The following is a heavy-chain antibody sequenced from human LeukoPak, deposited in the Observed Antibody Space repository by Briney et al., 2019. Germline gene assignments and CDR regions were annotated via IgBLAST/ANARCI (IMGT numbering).Heavy chain of an antibody. D-gene: IGHD3-9*01. V-gene: IGHV1-69*01. Sequence: SVKVSCKASGGTFSSYAISWVRQAPGQGLEWMGGIIPIFGTANYAQKCQGRVTITADESTSTAYMEPSSLRSEDTAVYYCARGVLRYFDWLLKLYYFDYWGQGTLVTVSS. J-gene: IGHJ4*02. CDR2: IIPIFGTA. CDR3: ARGVLRYFDWLLKLYYFDY. CDR1: GGTFSSYA.